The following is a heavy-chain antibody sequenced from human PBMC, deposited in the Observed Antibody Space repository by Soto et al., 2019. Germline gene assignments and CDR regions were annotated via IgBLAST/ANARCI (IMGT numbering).Heavy chain of an antibody. CDR2: IWYDGSNK. CDR3: ALFLGYCSGGSCLPFDY. D-gene: IGHD2-15*01. Sequence: GGSLRLSCAASGFTFSSYGMHWVRQAPGKGLEWVAVIWYDGSNKYYADSVKGRFTISRDNSKNTLYLQMNSLRAEDTAVYYCALFLGYCSGGSCLPFDYWGQGTLVTVPQ. CDR1: GFTFSSYG. V-gene: IGHV3-33*01. J-gene: IGHJ4*02.